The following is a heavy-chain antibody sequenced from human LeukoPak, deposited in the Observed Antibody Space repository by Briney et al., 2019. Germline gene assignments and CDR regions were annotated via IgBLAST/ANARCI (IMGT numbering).Heavy chain of an antibody. J-gene: IGHJ5*02. CDR3: AKSPSTVTTVGWFDP. CDR1: GYSISSGYY. D-gene: IGHD4-17*01. Sequence: SETLSLTCTVSGYSISSGYYWGWIRQPPGKGLEWIGNIYHSGRTYYNPSLKSRVTISVDTSKNQFSLKLTSVTAADTAVYYCAKSPSTVTTVGWFDPWGQGAQVTVSS. CDR2: IYHSGRT. V-gene: IGHV4-38-2*02.